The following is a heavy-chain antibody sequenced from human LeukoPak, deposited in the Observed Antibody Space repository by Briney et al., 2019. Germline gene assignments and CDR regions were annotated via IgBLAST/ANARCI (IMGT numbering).Heavy chain of an antibody. J-gene: IGHJ4*02. V-gene: IGHV3-23*01. D-gene: IGHD3-16*02. CDR3: AKDLDMFTFGGVIVKGPDY. CDR2: ISGSGGST. CDR1: GFTFSSYA. Sequence: GGSLRLSCAASGFTFSSYAMSWVRQAPGKGLEWVSVISGSGGSTYYADSVKGRFTISRDNSKNTLYLQMNSLRAEDTAVYYCAKDLDMFTFGGVIVKGPDYWGQGTLVTVSS.